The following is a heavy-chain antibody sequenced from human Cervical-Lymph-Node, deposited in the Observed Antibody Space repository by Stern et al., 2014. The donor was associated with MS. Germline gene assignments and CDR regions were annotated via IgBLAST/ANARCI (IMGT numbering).Heavy chain of an antibody. CDR3: ARSSSWPGYFDY. D-gene: IGHD6-13*01. V-gene: IGHV4-59*01. Sequence: QLQLQESGPGLVKPSETLSLTCTVSGGSISSYYWSWIRQPPGKGLEWIGYIYYSGSTNYNPSLKSRVTISVDTSKNQFSLKLSSVTAADTAVYYCARSSSWPGYFDYWGQGTLVTVSS. J-gene: IGHJ4*02. CDR1: GGSISSYY. CDR2: IYYSGST.